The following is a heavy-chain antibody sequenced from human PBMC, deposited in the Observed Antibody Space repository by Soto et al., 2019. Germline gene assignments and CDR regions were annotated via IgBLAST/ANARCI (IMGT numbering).Heavy chain of an antibody. CDR3: ARGNAGASRWYFHYYYYGMDV. CDR1: GGSISSGGYY. D-gene: IGHD6-13*01. Sequence: TLSLTCTVSGGSISSGGYYWSCLRQHPGKGLEWLGYIYYSASTYYNPSLKSRVNISVDTSKNQFSLKLSAVTAADTAVYYCARGNAGASRWYFHYYYYGMDVWGQGTTVTVSS. V-gene: IGHV4-31*03. J-gene: IGHJ6*02. CDR2: IYYSAST.